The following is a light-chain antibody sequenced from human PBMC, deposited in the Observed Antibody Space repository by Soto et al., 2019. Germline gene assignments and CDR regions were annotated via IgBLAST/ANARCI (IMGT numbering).Light chain of an antibody. CDR2: ENN. V-gene: IGLV1-51*02. CDR1: SSNIGNNY. Sequence: QSVLTQPPSVSAAPGQKVTISCSGSSSNIGNNYVSWYQQLPGTAPKLLIFENNKRPSGIPDRFSASKSGTSATLDITGLQTGDAADYYCGTWDNSLSLPYVFGTGTRSPS. CDR3: GTWDNSLSLPYV. J-gene: IGLJ1*01.